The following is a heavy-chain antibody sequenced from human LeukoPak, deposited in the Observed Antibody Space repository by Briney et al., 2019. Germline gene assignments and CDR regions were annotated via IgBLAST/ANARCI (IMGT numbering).Heavy chain of an antibody. V-gene: IGHV1-8*01. Sequence: ASVKVSCKASGYTFTSYDINWVRQATGQGLEWMGWMNPNSGNTGYAQKFQGRVTMTRNTSISTAYMELSSLRSEDTAVYYCARVGVATRVRYQDDSSGRRAVFDYWGQGTLVTVSS. J-gene: IGHJ4*02. CDR2: MNPNSGNT. CDR3: ARVGVATRVRYQDDSSGRRAVFDY. D-gene: IGHD3-22*01. CDR1: GYTFTSYD.